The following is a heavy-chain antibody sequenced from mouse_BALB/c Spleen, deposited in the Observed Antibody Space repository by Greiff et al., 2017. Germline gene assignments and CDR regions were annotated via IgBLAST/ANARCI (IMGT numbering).Heavy chain of an antibody. CDR2: INPSNGRT. CDR3: ARGDRYYFDD. J-gene: IGHJ2*01. Sequence: QVQLQQPGAELVKPGASVKLSCKASGYTFTSYWMHWVKQRPGQGLEWIGEINPSNGRTNYNEKFKSKATLTVDKSSSTAYMQLSSLTSEDSAVYYCARGDRYYFDDWGQGTTLTVSA. CDR1: GYTFTSYW. V-gene: IGHV1S81*02. D-gene: IGHD2-14*01.